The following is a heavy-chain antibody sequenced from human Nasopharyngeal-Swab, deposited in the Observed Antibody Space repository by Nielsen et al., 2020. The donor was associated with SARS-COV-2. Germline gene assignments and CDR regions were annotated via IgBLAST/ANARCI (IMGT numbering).Heavy chain of an antibody. CDR2: ISGSGGST. CDR3: AKHGWESGYYDFWSGYYTGPSGIDY. D-gene: IGHD3-3*01. J-gene: IGHJ4*02. CDR1: GFTFSSYA. V-gene: IGHV3-23*01. Sequence: GESLKISCAASGFTFSSYAMSWVRQAPGKGLEWVSAISGSGGSTSYADSVKGRFTISRDNSKNTLYLQMNSLRAEDTAVYYCAKHGWESGYYDFWSGYYTGPSGIDYWGQGTLVTVSS.